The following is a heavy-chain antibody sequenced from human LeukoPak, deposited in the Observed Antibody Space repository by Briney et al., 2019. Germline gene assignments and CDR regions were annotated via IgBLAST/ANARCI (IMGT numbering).Heavy chain of an antibody. CDR2: IYYSGST. V-gene: IGHV4-59*01. J-gene: IGHJ4*02. D-gene: IGHD6-19*01. Sequence: SETLSLTCTVSGGSISSYYRTWIRQPPGKGLEWIGYIYYSGSTNYNPSLKSRVTISVDTSENQFSLKLSSVTAADTAVYYCARVGVAGAYYFDYWGQGTLVTVSS. CDR1: GGSISSYY. CDR3: ARVGVAGAYYFDY.